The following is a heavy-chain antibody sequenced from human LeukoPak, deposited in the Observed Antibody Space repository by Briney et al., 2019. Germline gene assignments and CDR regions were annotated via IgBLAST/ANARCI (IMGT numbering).Heavy chain of an antibody. J-gene: IGHJ5*02. V-gene: IGHV1-18*01. D-gene: IGHD2-8*01. CDR2: ISAYNGNT. Sequence: ASVKVSCKASGYTFTSYGISWVRQAPGQGLEWMGWISAYNGNTNYAQKLQGRVTMTTDTSTCTAYMELRSLRSDDTAVYYCARDSIVLMVYAMPNWFDPWGQGTLVTVSS. CDR1: GYTFTSYG. CDR3: ARDSIVLMVYAMPNWFDP.